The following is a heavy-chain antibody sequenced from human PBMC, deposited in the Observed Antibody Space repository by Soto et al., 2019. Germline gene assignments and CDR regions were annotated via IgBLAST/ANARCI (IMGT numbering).Heavy chain of an antibody. CDR1: GFSLSTSGMC. Sequence: ESGPTLVNPTQTLTLTCTFSGFSLSTSGMCVSWIRQPPGKALEWLALIDWDDDKYYSTSLKTRLTISKDTSKNQVVLTMTNMDPVDTATYYCARIREGEMATKGAFDIWGQGTMVTVSS. CDR3: ARIREGEMATKGAFDI. J-gene: IGHJ3*02. CDR2: IDWDDDK. V-gene: IGHV2-70*01. D-gene: IGHD5-12*01.